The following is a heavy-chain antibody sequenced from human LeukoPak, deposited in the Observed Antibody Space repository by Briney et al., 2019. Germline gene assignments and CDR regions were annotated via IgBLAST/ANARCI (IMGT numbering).Heavy chain of an antibody. J-gene: IGHJ5*02. D-gene: IGHD6-6*01. CDR2: IYYSGST. CDR3: ARQVAARHNWFDR. V-gene: IGHV4-59*08. Sequence: SETLSLTCTVSGGSISSYYWSWIRQPPGKGLEWIGYIYYSGSTNYNPSLKSRVTISVDTSKNQFSLKLSSVTAADTALYYGARQVAARHNWFDRWGQGTLVTVSS. CDR1: GGSISSYY.